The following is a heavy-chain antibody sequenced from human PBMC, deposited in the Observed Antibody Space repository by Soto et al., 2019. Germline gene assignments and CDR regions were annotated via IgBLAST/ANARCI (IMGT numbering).Heavy chain of an antibody. V-gene: IGHV4-34*01. CDR2: INHSGST. CDR3: ARVSYDSSGYYYVRLSYFDY. Sequence: PSETLSLTCTVSGDSISSYSWSWIRQPPGKGLEWIGEINHSGSTNYNPSLKSRVTISVDTSKNQFSLKLSSVTAADTAVYYCARVSYDSSGYYYVRLSYFDYWGQGTLVTVSS. D-gene: IGHD3-22*01. CDR1: GDSISSYS. J-gene: IGHJ4*02.